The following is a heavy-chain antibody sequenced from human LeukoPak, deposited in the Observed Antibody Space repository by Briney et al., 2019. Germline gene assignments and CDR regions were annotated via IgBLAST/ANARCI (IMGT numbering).Heavy chain of an antibody. CDR2: IYSDDST. Sequence: PGGSLRLSCAASGFTVSGNYINWVRQAPGKGLEWVSVIYSDDSTYYADSVKGRFTISRDNSKNTLYLQMNSLRAEDTVVYYCARGGTADYGDYLRTWGQGTLVTVSS. J-gene: IGHJ4*02. D-gene: IGHD4-17*01. CDR1: GFTVSGNY. V-gene: IGHV3-66*02. CDR3: ARGGTADYGDYLRT.